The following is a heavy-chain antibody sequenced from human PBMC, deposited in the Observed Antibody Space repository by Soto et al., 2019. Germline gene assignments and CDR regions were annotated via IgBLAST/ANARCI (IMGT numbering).Heavy chain of an antibody. CDR2: INPASQLR. CDR1: GVPFNSYG. CDR3: AGMKLARLDH. Sequence: QVVLLQSGTEVKRPGSSVKVSCKASGVPFNSYGFAWVRQAPGRGLEWVGRINPASQLRNYEQSLQGRVTITADTSTKTAYMELSALTAENAAVYYWAGMKLARLDHWGQGTLVTVSS. V-gene: IGHV1-69*09. J-gene: IGHJ4*02.